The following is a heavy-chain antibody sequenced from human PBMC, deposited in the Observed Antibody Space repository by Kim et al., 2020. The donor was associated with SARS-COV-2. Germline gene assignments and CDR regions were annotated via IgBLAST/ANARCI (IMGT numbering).Heavy chain of an antibody. D-gene: IGHD6-6*01. CDR2: IYYSGST. J-gene: IGHJ5*02. V-gene: IGHV4-39*01. CDR3: ARQKRGSSGGWFDP. CDR1: GGSISSSSYY. Sequence: SETLSLTCTVSGGSISSSSYYWGWIRQPPGKGLEWIGSIYYSGSTYYNPSLKSRVTISVDTSKNQFSLKLSSVTSADTAVYYCARQKRGSSGGWFDPWG.